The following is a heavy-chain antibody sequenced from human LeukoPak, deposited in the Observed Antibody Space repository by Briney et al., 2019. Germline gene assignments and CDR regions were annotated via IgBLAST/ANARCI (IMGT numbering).Heavy chain of an antibody. CDR2: IEQYGSEK. D-gene: IGHD5-24*01. CDR1: GFSFSDSW. Sequence: PGRSLRLSCAASGFSFSDSWMTWVRQAPGKGLEWVANIEQYGSEKNYVDSVKGRFTISRDNAKNSLYLQMNILRAEDTAVYYCARGHGLFDPWGQGTLVTVSS. V-gene: IGHV3-7*05. J-gene: IGHJ5*02. CDR3: ARGHGLFDP.